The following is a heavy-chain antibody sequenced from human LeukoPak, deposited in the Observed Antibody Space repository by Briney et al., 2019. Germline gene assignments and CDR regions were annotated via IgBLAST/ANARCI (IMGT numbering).Heavy chain of an antibody. Sequence: GGSLRLPCAASGLPLDDYGMSWVPLARGKGLEWVSGVSWNGAYTEYADSVRGRFTISRDNAKKSLYLQMNSLRVDDTALYYCARRKGPYGSGTYYDSWGQGTLVSVSS. V-gene: IGHV3-20*04. J-gene: IGHJ4*02. D-gene: IGHD3-10*01. CDR1: GLPLDDYG. CDR2: VSWNGAYT. CDR3: ARRKGPYGSGTYYDS.